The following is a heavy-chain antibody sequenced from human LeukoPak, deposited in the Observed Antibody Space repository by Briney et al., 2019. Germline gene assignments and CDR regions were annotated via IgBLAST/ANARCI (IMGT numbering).Heavy chain of an antibody. CDR3: AKDLALAGTGGGFDA. V-gene: IGHV3-23*01. D-gene: IGHD6-19*01. Sequence: GGSLRLTCAASGFTFTSYAINWVRQAPGKGLEWVTGISGDGDKAFYADSVNGRFKISTDNSKNTVSLQMTSLRAEDTALYYCAKDLALAGTGGGFDAWGQGKGVSVSS. CDR1: GFTFTSYA. CDR2: ISGDGDKA. J-gene: IGHJ3*01.